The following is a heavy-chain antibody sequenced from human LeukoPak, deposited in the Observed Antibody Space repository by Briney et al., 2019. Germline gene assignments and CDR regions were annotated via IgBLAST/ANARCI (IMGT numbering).Heavy chain of an antibody. V-gene: IGHV1-69*02. CDR1: GGTFSSYT. CDR2: IIPILNIT. Sequence: SVKVSCKASGGTFSSYTISWVRQAPGQGLEWMGRIIPILNITDYAQNFQGRVTLTADKSTSTAYMELSTLRSEDTAVYYCAKDGVGVVATSVCYYYGGMDVWVQGTTVTVSS. J-gene: IGHJ6*02. CDR3: AKDGVGVVATSVCYYYGGMDV. D-gene: IGHD2-15*01.